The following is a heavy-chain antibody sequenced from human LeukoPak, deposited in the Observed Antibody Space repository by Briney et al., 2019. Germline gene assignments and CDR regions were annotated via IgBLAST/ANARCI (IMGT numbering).Heavy chain of an antibody. CDR2: IIPIFGTA. J-gene: IGHJ4*02. D-gene: IGHD3-9*01. V-gene: IGHV1-69*06. CDR3: ARGYMTGASSNFDY. Sequence: ASVKVSCKASGGTFSSYAISWVRQAPGQGLEWMGGIIPIFGTANYAQKFQGRVTITADKSTSTAYMELRSLISDDTAVYYCARGYMTGASSNFDYWGQGTLVTVSS. CDR1: GGTFSSYA.